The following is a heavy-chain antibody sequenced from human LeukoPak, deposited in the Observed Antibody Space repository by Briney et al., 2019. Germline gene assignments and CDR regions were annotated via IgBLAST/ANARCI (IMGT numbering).Heavy chain of an antibody. J-gene: IGHJ4*02. CDR3: AKAHSWIQPWFGY. D-gene: IGHD5-18*01. V-gene: IGHV3-9*01. CDR1: GFTFDDYA. CDR2: ISWNSGSI. Sequence: AGGSLRLPCAASGFTFDDYAMHWVRHAPGKGLEWVSGISWNSGSIGYADSVKGRFTISRDNAKNSLYLQMNSLRAEDTALYYCAKAHSWIQPWFGYWGQGTLVTVSS.